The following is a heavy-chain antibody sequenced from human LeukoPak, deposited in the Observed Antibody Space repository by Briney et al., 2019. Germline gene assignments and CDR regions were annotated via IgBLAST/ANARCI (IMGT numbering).Heavy chain of an antibody. D-gene: IGHD4-23*01. J-gene: IGHJ5*02. CDR1: GGYIITSDHY. CDR3: ARERYYYGGETWFDP. Sequence: SETLSLTCSVSGGYIITSDHYWGWIRQPPGKGLEWIGSIYYTGSTSTNPFFKSRVTVSVDTSKNQFSLNLTSVTAADTAVYYCARERYYYGGETWFDPWGQGTLVTVSS. CDR2: IYYTGST. V-gene: IGHV4-39*07.